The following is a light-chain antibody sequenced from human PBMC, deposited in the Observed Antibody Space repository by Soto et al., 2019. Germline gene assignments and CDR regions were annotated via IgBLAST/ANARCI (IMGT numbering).Light chain of an antibody. CDR2: EVT. J-gene: IGLJ2*01. Sequence: QSALTQPASVSGSPGQSITISCTGTSSDVGGYNYVSWYQQHPDKAPKLMIYEVTNRPSGVSDRFSGSKSGNTASLTISGHQAEDEADYYCSSYTSSGTLVFGGGTKLTVL. V-gene: IGLV2-14*01. CDR3: SSYTSSGTLV. CDR1: SSDVGGYNY.